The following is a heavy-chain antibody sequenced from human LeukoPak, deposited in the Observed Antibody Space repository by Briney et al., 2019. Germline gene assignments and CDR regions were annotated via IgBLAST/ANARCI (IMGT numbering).Heavy chain of an antibody. V-gene: IGHV4-39*07. J-gene: IGHJ5*02. D-gene: IGHD6-19*01. CDR1: GGSISSSSYY. Sequence: SETLSLTCTVSGGSISSSSYYWAWIRQPPGKGLEWIGSIYYTGSTYYNPSLKSRVTISVDTSKNQFSLRLSSVTAADTAVYYCARDSGGWYRWFDPWGQGTLVTVSS. CDR3: ARDSGGWYRWFDP. CDR2: IYYTGST.